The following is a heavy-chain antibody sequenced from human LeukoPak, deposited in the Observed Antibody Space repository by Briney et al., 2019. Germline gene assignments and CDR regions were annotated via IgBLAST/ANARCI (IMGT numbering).Heavy chain of an antibody. CDR3: AKPRGGYGDCSSTICYLYWDY. Sequence: GGSLRLSCAASGFTFSSYGMHWVRQAPGKGLEWVAFIRYDGSNKYYADSVKGRFTISRDNSKNTLYLQMNSLRAEDTAVYYCAKPRGGYGDCSSTICYLYWDYWGQGTLVTVSS. V-gene: IGHV3-30*02. J-gene: IGHJ4*02. CDR1: GFTFSSYG. D-gene: IGHD2-2*01. CDR2: IRYDGSNK.